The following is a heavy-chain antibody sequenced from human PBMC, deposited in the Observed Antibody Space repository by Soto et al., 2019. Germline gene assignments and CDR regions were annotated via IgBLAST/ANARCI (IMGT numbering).Heavy chain of an antibody. D-gene: IGHD3-22*01. CDR1: GFIFGFYW. CDR2: IERHGNDK. J-gene: IGHJ4*02. CDR3: SRIRATDYEIDY. Sequence: EVHLEESGGDLVQPGGSLRLSCSASGFIFGFYWMTWVRQAPGKGLEWVANIERHGNDKYYVESVKGRFTISRDNAQNSLFLQMNKLRAEDTAVYFCSRIRATDYEIDYWGQGTLVTVSS. V-gene: IGHV3-7*03.